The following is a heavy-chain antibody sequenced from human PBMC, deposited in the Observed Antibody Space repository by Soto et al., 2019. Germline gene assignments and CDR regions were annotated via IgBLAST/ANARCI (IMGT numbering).Heavy chain of an antibody. CDR2: INAGNGNT. J-gene: IGHJ6*02. V-gene: IGHV1-3*05. Sequence: QVQLVQSGAEEKKPGASVKVSCKASGYTFTSYAMHWVRQAPGQRLEWMGWINAGNGNTKYSQKFQGRVTITRDTSASTAYMELSSLRSEDTAVYYCARDHGTNDYSNYGGLRVGMDVWGQGTTVTVSS. D-gene: IGHD4-4*01. CDR1: GYTFTSYA. CDR3: ARDHGTNDYSNYGGLRVGMDV.